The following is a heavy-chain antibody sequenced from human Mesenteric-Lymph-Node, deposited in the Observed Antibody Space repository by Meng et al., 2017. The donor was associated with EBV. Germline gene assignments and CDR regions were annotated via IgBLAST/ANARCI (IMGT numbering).Heavy chain of an antibody. CDR3: AAGGVRGEFDY. J-gene: IGHJ4*02. CDR2: ISESGNI. V-gene: IGHV4-4*02. Sequence: VQLQESGPGLEKPSGXLSLTCTASGGSISSTNWWSWVRQAPGKGLEWIAEISESGNINYNPSLKSRVTTSVDTPKNQFFLKLNSVTAADTAVYYCAAGGVRGEFDYWGQGTLVTVSS. CDR1: GGSISSTNW. D-gene: IGHD3-10*01.